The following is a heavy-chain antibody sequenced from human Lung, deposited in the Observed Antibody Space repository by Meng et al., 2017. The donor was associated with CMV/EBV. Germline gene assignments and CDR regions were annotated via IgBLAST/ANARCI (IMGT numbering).Heavy chain of an antibody. CDR3: ARSEDVDITIFGVVIMDAFEI. CDR2: IIPILGIA. CDR1: GGTFSSYA. Sequence: SVKVSXKASGGTFSSYAISWVRQAPGQGLEWMGGIIPILGIANYAQKFQGRVTITADKSTSTAYMELSSLRSEDTAVYYCARSEDVDITIFGVVIMDAFEIWGQGXMVTVSS. J-gene: IGHJ3*02. D-gene: IGHD3-3*01. V-gene: IGHV1-69*10.